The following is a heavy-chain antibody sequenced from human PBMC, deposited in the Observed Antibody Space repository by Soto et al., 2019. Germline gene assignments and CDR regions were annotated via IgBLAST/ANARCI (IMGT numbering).Heavy chain of an antibody. J-gene: IGHJ4*02. D-gene: IGHD2-15*01. CDR3: ATGIALKEVVHRDAADKYYFDS. Sequence: SETLSLTCAVYGGSFSGHYWSWIRQSPGKGLEWIGEINHSGSTNYNPSLKSRITISVDTSKNQFSLKLSSVAVADTAMYYCATGIALKEVVHRDAADKYYFDSWGRGTLVTVSS. V-gene: IGHV4-34*01. CDR1: GGSFSGHY. CDR2: INHSGST.